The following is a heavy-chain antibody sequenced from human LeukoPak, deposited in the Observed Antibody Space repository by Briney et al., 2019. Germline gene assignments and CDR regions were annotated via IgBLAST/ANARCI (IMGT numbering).Heavy chain of an antibody. CDR2: INHSGST. CDR3: ARGRRYSDAFDI. Sequence: SETLSLTCAVYGGSSSGYYWSWIRQPPGKGLEWIGEINHSGSTNYNPSLKSRVTISVDTSKNQFSLKLSSVTAADTAVYYCARGRRYSDAFDIWGQGTMVTVSS. J-gene: IGHJ3*02. V-gene: IGHV4-34*01. D-gene: IGHD3-9*01. CDR1: GGSSSGYY.